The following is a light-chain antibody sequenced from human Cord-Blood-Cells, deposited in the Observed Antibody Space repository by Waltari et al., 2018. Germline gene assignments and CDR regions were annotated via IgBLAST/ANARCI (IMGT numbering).Light chain of an antibody. CDR1: QSVSSSY. J-gene: IGKJ4*01. CDR3: QQYGSSPPLT. CDR2: DAS. V-gene: IGKV3D-20*01. Sequence: ELVLTQSPATLSSSPGESATLSCGASQSVSSSYLAWYQQTPGLAPRLLIYDASSRATGIPDRFSGGGSGTDFTLTISRLEPEDFAVYYCQQYGSSPPLTFGGGTKVEIK.